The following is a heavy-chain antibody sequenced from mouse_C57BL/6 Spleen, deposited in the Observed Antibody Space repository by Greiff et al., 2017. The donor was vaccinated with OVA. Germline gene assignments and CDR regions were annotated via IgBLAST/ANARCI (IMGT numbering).Heavy chain of an antibody. J-gene: IGHJ1*03. CDR3: ARSPPNYDSTWGYFDV. D-gene: IGHD2-4*01. CDR1: GYTFTSYW. V-gene: IGHV1-55*01. CDR2: IYPGSGST. Sequence: QVQLQQPGAELVKPGASVKMSCKASGYTFTSYWITWVKQRPGQGLEWIGDIYPGSGSTNYNEKFKSKATLTVDTSSSTAYMQLSSLTSEDSAVYYCARSPPNYDSTWGYFDVWGTGTTVTVSS.